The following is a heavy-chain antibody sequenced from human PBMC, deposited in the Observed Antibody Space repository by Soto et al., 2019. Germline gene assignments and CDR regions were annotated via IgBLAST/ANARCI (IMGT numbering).Heavy chain of an antibody. J-gene: IGHJ4*01. CDR1: GFTFSTHS. V-gene: IGHV3-23*01. CDR2: ISGGTDTT. CDR3: ATETYGDY. Sequence: GGSLRLSCAASGFTFSTHSVTWVRQAPGKGLEWVSAISGGTDTTYYADSVKGRFAISRDNSNNTLSLQMTSLRVEDTAVYYCATETYGDYWGQGTLVTVSS. D-gene: IGHD4-17*01.